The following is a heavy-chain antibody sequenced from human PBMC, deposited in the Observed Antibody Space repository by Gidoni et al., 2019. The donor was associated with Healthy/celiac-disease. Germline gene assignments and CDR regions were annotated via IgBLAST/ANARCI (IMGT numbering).Heavy chain of an antibody. J-gene: IGHJ2*01. CDR1: GGTSSSYA. CDR2: IIPILGIA. D-gene: IGHD3-22*01. CDR3: ARDNYYYDSSGYYSWYFDL. V-gene: IGHV1-69*04. Sequence: QVQLVQSGAEVKKPGSSVKVSCKASGGTSSSYAISWVRQAPGQGLEWMGRIIPILGIANYAQKFQGRVTITADKSTSTAYMELSSLRSEDTAVYYCARDNYYYDSSGYYSWYFDLWGRGTLVTVSS.